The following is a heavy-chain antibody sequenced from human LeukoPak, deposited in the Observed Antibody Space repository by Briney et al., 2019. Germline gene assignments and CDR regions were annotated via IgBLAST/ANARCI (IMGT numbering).Heavy chain of an antibody. CDR2: INPNSGGT. CDR3: ARDLGEGRSYSDYFDY. Sequence: ASVKVSCKASGYTFTGYYMHWVRQAPGQGLKWMGWINPNSGGTNYAQKFQGRVTMTRDMSISTAYMELSRLRSDDTAVYYCARDLGEGRSYSDYFDYWGQGTLVTVSS. D-gene: IGHD1-26*01. J-gene: IGHJ4*02. V-gene: IGHV1-2*02. CDR1: GYTFTGYY.